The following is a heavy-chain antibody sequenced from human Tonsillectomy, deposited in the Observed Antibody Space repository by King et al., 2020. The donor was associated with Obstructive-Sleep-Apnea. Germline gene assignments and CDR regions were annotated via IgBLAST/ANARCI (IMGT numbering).Heavy chain of an antibody. CDR2: ISYHGSNK. CDR3: AKDQGRYYGSGRPQSFFYGLDV. J-gene: IGHJ6*02. V-gene: IGHV3-30*18. Sequence: VQLVESGGGVVQPGRSLRLSCAASGFTFNSYAMHWVRQAPGKGLEWVAVISYHGSNKYNADPVKGRFNISIDNSKNTLYLQMNSLRAEDTAVYYCAKDQGRYYGSGRPQSFFYGLDVWGQGTTVTVSS. CDR1: GFTFNSYA. D-gene: IGHD3-10*01.